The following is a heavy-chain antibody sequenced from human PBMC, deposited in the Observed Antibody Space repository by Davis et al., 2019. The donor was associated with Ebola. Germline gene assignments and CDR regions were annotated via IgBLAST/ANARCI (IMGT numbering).Heavy chain of an antibody. Sequence: HSQTLSLTCVMSGDSVSSNSGAWNWIRQSPSRGLEWLGRTYYTSKWYNHYAASVKSRTTINPDTSKNQFSLQLNSVTPEDTAVYYCARGWLRTGLDIWGQGTMVIVSS. CDR3: ARGWLRTGLDI. V-gene: IGHV6-1*01. CDR2: TYYTSKWYN. J-gene: IGHJ3*02. CDR1: GDSVSSNSGA. D-gene: IGHD5-24*01.